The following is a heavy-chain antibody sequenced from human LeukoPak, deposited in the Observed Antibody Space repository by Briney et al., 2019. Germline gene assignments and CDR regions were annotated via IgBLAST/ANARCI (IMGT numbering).Heavy chain of an antibody. Sequence: SSETLSLTCTVSGGSISSSTYYWGWIRQPPGKGLEWIGSIYYSGSTYYNPSLKSRVTISVDTSKNQFSLKLSSVTAADTAVYYCARRGSGGSSSYYYYYMDVWGKGTTVTVSS. V-gene: IGHV4-39*07. CDR1: GGSISSSTYY. J-gene: IGHJ6*03. CDR3: ARRGSGGSSSYYYYYMDV. D-gene: IGHD2-15*01. CDR2: IYYSGST.